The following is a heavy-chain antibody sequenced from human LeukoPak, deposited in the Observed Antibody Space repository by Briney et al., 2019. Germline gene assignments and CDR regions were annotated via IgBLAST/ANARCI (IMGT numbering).Heavy chain of an antibody. J-gene: IGHJ6*03. CDR3: ARSVEGYCRGGSCHYYSYYMDV. D-gene: IGHD2-15*01. CDR2: VYYSGST. CDR1: GGSISIYY. Sequence: NTSETLSLTCTVSGGSISIYYSSWIRQPPGKGLEWIGYVYYSGSTNYNPSLKSRVTISVDTSKNQFSLKLSSVTAADTAVYYCARSVEGYCRGGSCHYYSYYMDVWGKGTTVTISS. V-gene: IGHV4-59*01.